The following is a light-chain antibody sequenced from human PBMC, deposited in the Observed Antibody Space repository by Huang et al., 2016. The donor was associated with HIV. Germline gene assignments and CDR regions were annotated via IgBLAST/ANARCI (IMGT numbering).Light chain of an antibody. CDR3: MQRIDFIT. CDR2: KRS. J-gene: IGKJ5*01. Sequence: DIVMTQTPLSLPVTPGEPASISCRSSQSLLDSDDGNTYLDWYLQKPGQSPQRLIHKRSYRACGVPDRFSGSGSGTEFTLKISRVEAEDVGVYYCMQRIDFITFGQGTRLEIK. V-gene: IGKV2-40*01. CDR1: QSLLDSDDGNTY.